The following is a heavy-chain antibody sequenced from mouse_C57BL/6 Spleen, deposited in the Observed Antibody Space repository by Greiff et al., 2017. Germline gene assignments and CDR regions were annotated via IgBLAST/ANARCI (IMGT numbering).Heavy chain of an antibody. CDR3: ARSGTTVVARYFDV. V-gene: IGHV1-52*01. Sequence: QVQLQQPGAELVRPGSSVKLSCKASGYTFTSYWMHWVKQRPIQGLEWIGNIDPSDSETHYNQKFKDKATLTVDKSSSTAYMQLSSLTSEDSAVYYCARSGTTVVARYFDVWGTGTTVTVSS. CDR2: IDPSDSET. D-gene: IGHD1-1*01. J-gene: IGHJ1*03. CDR1: GYTFTSYW.